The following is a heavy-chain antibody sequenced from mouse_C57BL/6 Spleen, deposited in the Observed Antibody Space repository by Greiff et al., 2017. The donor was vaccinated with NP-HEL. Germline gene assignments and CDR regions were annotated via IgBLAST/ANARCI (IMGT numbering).Heavy chain of an antibody. V-gene: IGHV14-4*01. CDR1: GFNIKDDY. CDR3: TTPYGSSSWFAY. CDR2: IDPENGAT. Sequence: EVQLQQSGAELVRPGASVKLSCTASGFNIKDDYMHWVKQRPEQGLEWIGWIDPENGATEYASKFQGKATITADTASNTAYLQLSSLTSEDTAVYYCTTPYGSSSWFAYWGQGTLVTVSA. J-gene: IGHJ3*01. D-gene: IGHD1-1*01.